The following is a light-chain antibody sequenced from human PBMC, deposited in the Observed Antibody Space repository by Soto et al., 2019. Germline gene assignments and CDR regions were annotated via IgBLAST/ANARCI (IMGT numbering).Light chain of an antibody. J-gene: IGLJ2*01. V-gene: IGLV6-57*04. CDR1: SGSIASTY. CDR2: DYD. Sequence: NFMLTQPHSVSESPGKTVTISCSRSSGSIASTYVQWYQLRPGSVPTTVIYDYDQRPSGVPDRFSGSIDSSSNSASLTISGLKTEDEADYYCQSYGSSNVVFGGGTKLTVL. CDR3: QSYGSSNVV.